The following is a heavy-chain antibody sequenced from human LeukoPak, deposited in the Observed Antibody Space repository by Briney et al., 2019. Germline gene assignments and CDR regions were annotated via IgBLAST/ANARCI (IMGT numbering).Heavy chain of an antibody. D-gene: IGHD3-22*01. J-gene: IGHJ4*02. CDR1: GFPFRSFS. Sequence: GGSLRLSCVASGFPFRSFSMNWVRQAPGKGLEWVSSISSSSSYIYCADSVKGRFTISRDNAKNSLYLQMNSLRAEDTAVYYCAREKGVGSGYYSEYDYWGQGTLVTVSS. CDR2: ISSSSSYI. V-gene: IGHV3-21*01. CDR3: AREKGVGSGYYSEYDY.